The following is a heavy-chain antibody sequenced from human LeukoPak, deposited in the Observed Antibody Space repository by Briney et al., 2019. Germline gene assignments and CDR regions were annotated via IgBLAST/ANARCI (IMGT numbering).Heavy chain of an antibody. D-gene: IGHD2-8*02. J-gene: IGHJ2*01. CDR3: ARQPLLGSYWFFDL. CDR1: GGSISGDF. Sequence: PSETLSLTCTVSGGSISGDFWSWIRQSPGKGLEWIGYIHYSGSTNYNPSLKSRVTISVDTSKNHFSLTLSSVTAADTAVYYCARQPLLGSYWFFDLWGRGTLVTVSS. CDR2: IHYSGST. V-gene: IGHV4-59*08.